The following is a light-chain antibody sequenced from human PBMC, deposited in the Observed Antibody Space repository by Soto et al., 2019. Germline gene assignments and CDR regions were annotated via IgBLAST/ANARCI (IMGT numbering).Light chain of an antibody. Sequence: DIQLTQSPSFLSASVGDRVTITCRASQGISSYLAWYQQKPGKAPKLLIYAASILQSGVPSRFSGSGSGTEFTLTISSLQPEDFATYYCQQLNSSPRTFGRGTEVEIK. CDR2: AAS. V-gene: IGKV1-9*01. CDR3: QQLNSSPRT. J-gene: IGKJ1*01. CDR1: QGISSY.